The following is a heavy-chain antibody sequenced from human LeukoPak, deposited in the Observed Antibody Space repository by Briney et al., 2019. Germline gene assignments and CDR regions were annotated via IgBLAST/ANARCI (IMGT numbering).Heavy chain of an antibody. CDR3: AREYYYDSSGYYQNWFDP. CDR1: GGSISSSSYY. CDR2: IYYSGST. Sequence: PSETLSLTCNVSGGSISSSSYYWGWIRQPPGKGLEWIGSIYYSGSTYYNPSLKSRVTISVDTSKNQFSLKLSSVTAADTAVYYCAREYYYDSSGYYQNWFDPWGQGTLVTVSS. V-gene: IGHV4-39*02. D-gene: IGHD3-22*01. J-gene: IGHJ5*02.